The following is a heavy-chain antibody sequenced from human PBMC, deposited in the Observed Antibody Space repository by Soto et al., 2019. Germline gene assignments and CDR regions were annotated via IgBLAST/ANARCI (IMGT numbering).Heavy chain of an antibody. CDR3: ARDPLLGYCSSTSCYAPPDV. CDR2: IIPIFGTA. CDR1: GGTFSSYA. Sequence: SVKVSCKASGGTFSSYAISWVRQAPGQGLERMGGIIPIFGTANYAQKFQGRVTITADESTSTAYMELSSLRSEDTAVYYCARDPLLGYCSSTSCYAPPDVWGQGTTVTVSS. J-gene: IGHJ6*02. V-gene: IGHV1-69*13. D-gene: IGHD2-2*01.